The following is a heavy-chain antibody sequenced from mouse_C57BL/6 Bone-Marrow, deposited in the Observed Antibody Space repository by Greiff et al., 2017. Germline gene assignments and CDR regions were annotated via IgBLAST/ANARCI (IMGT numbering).Heavy chain of an antibody. V-gene: IGHV1-9*01. Sequence: QVQLQQSGAELMKPGASVKLSCKATGYTLTGYWIEWVKQRHGHGLEWIGESLPGSGSTNYNEKFKGKATFTADTSSNTAYMQLSSLTTEDSAIYYCARGIYYCSSYDWYFDVWGTGTTVTVSS. J-gene: IGHJ1*03. CDR3: ARGIYYCSSYDWYFDV. D-gene: IGHD1-1*01. CDR2: SLPGSGST. CDR1: GYTLTGYW.